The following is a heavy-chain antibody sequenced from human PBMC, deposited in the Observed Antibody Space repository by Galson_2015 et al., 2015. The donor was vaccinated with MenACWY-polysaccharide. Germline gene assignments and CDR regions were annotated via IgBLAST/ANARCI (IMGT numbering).Heavy chain of an antibody. D-gene: IGHD2-2*01. Sequence: TLSLTCAVSGGSISSNHWWSWVRQPPGKGLEWIGEIYHTGTTNYNPSLESRLTISVDKSQSQFSLKLSSVTAADTAVYYCARRYRYATSDYYPAFDMWGQGTMVTVSS. CDR1: GGSISSNHW. CDR3: ARRYRYATSDYYPAFDM. CDR2: IYHTGTT. V-gene: IGHV4-4*02. J-gene: IGHJ3*02.